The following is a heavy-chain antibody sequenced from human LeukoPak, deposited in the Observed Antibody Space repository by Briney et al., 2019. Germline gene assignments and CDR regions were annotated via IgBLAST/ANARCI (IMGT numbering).Heavy chain of an antibody. D-gene: IGHD3-3*01. Sequence: PSETLSLTCTVSGVSISSNYWSWIRQPPGKGLECIGYIYYRGSTNYNPSLKSRVTISVDTSKNQFSLKLSSVTAADTAVYYCARSAYDFWSGYYAYWGQGTLVTVSS. J-gene: IGHJ4*02. CDR3: ARSAYDFWSGYYAY. V-gene: IGHV4-59*01. CDR2: IYYRGST. CDR1: GVSISSNY.